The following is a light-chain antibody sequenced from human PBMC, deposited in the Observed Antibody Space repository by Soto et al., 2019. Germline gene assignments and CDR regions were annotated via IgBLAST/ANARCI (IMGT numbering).Light chain of an antibody. V-gene: IGKV1-17*01. CDR3: QQYNSYS. Sequence: DIQMTQSPSSLSASVGDRVTITCRASQDIQNALGWYQQKPGKAPKRLIYAASSLQSGVPSRFSGSRSGTEFTLTISSLQPDDFATYYCQQYNSYSFGQGTKVDI. CDR2: AAS. J-gene: IGKJ1*01. CDR1: QDIQNA.